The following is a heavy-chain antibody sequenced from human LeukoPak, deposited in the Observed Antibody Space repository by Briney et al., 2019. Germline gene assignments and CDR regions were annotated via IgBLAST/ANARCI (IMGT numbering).Heavy chain of an antibody. V-gene: IGHV4-39*07. D-gene: IGHD3-10*01. Sequence: LETLSLTCTVSGASINTANYYWGWFRLSPGKGLEWIGNIFYRGSTFYSPSFSSRITISLDTSRNEFSLKLISMTAADTAVYYCAKSNGYGLVDIWGEGTMVTVSS. CDR3: AKSNGYGLVDI. CDR2: IFYRGST. J-gene: IGHJ3*02. CDR1: GASINTANYY.